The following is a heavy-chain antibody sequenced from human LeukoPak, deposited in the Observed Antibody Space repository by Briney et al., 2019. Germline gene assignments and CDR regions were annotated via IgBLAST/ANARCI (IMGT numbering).Heavy chain of an antibody. D-gene: IGHD5-12*01. CDR1: GFSFSVYW. V-gene: IGHV3-74*01. J-gene: IGHJ4*02. CDR2: IKTDGSIT. Sequence: GGSLRLSCAASGFSFSVYWMHWVRQAPGQGPEWVSRIKTDGSITDYADFVKGRFTISRDDSTNTLYMQMNNLRAEDTAVYYCAKDGAWLRFDYWGQGILVTVSS. CDR3: AKDGAWLRFDY.